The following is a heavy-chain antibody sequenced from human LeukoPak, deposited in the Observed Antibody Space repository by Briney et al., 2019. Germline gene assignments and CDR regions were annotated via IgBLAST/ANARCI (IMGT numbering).Heavy chain of an antibody. CDR3: ARNGGKSDVDD. V-gene: IGHV4-4*02. CDR1: GGSITGSNW. Sequence: PSGTLSLTCAVSGGSITGSNWWTWVRQPPGKGLEWIGEVFHSGSTNYNRSLKSRVTISVDKSKNQFSLKLSSETAADTAMYYCARNGGKSDVDDWGQGALVTVSS. D-gene: IGHD4-23*01. J-gene: IGHJ4*02. CDR2: VFHSGST.